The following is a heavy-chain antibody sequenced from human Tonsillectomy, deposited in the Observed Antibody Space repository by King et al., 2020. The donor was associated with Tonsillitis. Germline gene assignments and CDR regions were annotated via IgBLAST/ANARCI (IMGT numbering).Heavy chain of an antibody. D-gene: IGHD3-22*01. CDR3: AREGIDYYDSSGYYRVDAFDI. J-gene: IGHJ3*02. V-gene: IGHV3-48*03. Sequence: VQLVESGGGLVQPGGSLRLSCAASGFTFSSYEMNWVRQAPGKGLEWVSYISSSGSTIYYADSVKGRFTISRDNAKNSLYLQMNSLRAEDTADYYCAREGIDYYDSSGYYRVDAFDIWGQGTMVTVSS. CDR2: ISSSGSTI. CDR1: GFTFSSYE.